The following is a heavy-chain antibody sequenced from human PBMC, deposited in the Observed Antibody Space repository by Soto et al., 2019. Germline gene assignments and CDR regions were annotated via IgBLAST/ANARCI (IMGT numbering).Heavy chain of an antibody. J-gene: IGHJ6*03. Sequence: GGSLRLSCAASGFTFSNAWMSWVRQAPGKGLEWVGRIKSKTDGGTTDYAAPVKGRFTISRDDSKNTLYLQMNSLKTEDTAVYYCTTDLVVRDYYYYYMDVWGKGTTVTVSS. CDR1: GFTFSNAW. V-gene: IGHV3-15*01. D-gene: IGHD3-16*02. CDR3: TTDLVVRDYYYYYMDV. CDR2: IKSKTDGGTT.